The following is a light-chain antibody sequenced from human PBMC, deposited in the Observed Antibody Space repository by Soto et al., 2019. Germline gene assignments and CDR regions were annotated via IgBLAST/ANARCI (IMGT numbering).Light chain of an antibody. J-gene: IGKJ4*01. CDR1: QYVNIY. Sequence: EIVLTQSPATFSLSPLERVTLSCMASQYVNIYLAWYQQKPGQAPRLLIYDASNRATGVPARFSGSGSGTDFTLTISSLESEDFAVYYCQQRANWPLTFGGGTKVDIK. V-gene: IGKV3-11*01. CDR2: DAS. CDR3: QQRANWPLT.